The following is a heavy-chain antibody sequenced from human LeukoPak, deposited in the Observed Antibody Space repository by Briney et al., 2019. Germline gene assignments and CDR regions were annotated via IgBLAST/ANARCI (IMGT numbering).Heavy chain of an antibody. J-gene: IGHJ4*02. Sequence: GRSLRLSCATSGFTFSSYRMHWVRQAPGKGLVLVSRINGDGSTTNYADYVKGRFTISRDNAKNTLYLQMNSLRSEDTAVYYCARTTYYFDYWGQGTLVTVSS. V-gene: IGHV3-74*01. CDR3: ARTTYYFDY. D-gene: IGHD1-1*01. CDR1: GFTFSSYR. CDR2: INGDGSTT.